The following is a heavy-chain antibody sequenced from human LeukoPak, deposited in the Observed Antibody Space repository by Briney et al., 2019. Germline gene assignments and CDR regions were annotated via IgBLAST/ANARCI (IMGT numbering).Heavy chain of an antibody. Sequence: PSETLSLTCTVSGGSISDYYWSWIRQPPGKGLEWIGYIYYSGSTNYNPSLKSRVTISVDTSKNQFSLKLSSVTAADTAVYYCAGDYYDSSAYYGMDVWGQGTTVTVSS. J-gene: IGHJ6*02. CDR2: IYYSGST. CDR3: AGDYYDSSAYYGMDV. V-gene: IGHV4-59*12. D-gene: IGHD3-22*01. CDR1: GGSISDYY.